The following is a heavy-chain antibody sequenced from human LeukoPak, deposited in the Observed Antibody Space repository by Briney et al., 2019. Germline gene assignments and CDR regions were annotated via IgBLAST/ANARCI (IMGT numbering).Heavy chain of an antibody. CDR3: AKAVYSSSWSIDY. Sequence: GGPLRLSCAASGFTFSSYAMGWVRQAPGKGLEWVSAISGSGGSTYYADSVKGRFTISRDNSKNTLYLQMNSLRAEDTAVYYCAKAVYSSSWSIDYWGQGTLVTVSS. D-gene: IGHD6-13*01. V-gene: IGHV3-23*01. J-gene: IGHJ4*02. CDR2: ISGSGGST. CDR1: GFTFSSYA.